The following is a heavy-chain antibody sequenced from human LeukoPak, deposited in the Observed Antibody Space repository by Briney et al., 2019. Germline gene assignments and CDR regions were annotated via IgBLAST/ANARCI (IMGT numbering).Heavy chain of an antibody. CDR1: GFTFSHYW. D-gene: IGHD3-22*01. CDR3: ARDLGQYYDTSDNWFDP. Sequence: QPGGSLRLSCAASGFTFSHYWMHWVRQAPGKGLAWVSRINSDGINTSYADSVKGRFTISRDNGKNTLNLQMNSLRAEDTAVYYCARDLGQYYDTSDNWFDPWGQGTLVTVSS. V-gene: IGHV3-74*01. J-gene: IGHJ5*02. CDR2: INSDGINT.